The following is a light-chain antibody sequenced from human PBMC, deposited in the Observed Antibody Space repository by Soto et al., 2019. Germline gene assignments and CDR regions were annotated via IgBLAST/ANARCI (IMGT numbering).Light chain of an antibody. V-gene: IGKV1-5*03. Sequence: DIQMTQSPSSLSASVGDRVTITFRASQTISSWLAWYQQKPGKAPKLLIYKASTLKSGVPLRFSGSGSGTEFTLTISSLQPDDFAAYYCQHYNSYSEAFGQGTKVDIK. CDR1: QTISSW. J-gene: IGKJ1*01. CDR3: QHYNSYSEA. CDR2: KAS.